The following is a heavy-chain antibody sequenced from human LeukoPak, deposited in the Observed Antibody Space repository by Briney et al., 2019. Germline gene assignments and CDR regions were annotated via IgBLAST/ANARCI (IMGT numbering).Heavy chain of an antibody. CDR1: GGSISSGGYY. CDR2: IYYSGST. D-gene: IGHD4-23*01. CDR3: ARVYGGYIDS. J-gene: IGHJ4*02. Sequence: SETLSLTCTVSGGSISSGGYYWSWIRQHPGKGLEWIGYIYYSGSTYYSPSFKSRVTISVDTSKNQFSLKLSSVTAADTAVYYCARVYGGYIDSWGQGTLVTVSS. V-gene: IGHV4-31*03.